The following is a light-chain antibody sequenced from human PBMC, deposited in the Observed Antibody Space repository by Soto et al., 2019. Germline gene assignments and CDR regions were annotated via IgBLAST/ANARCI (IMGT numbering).Light chain of an antibody. J-gene: IGKJ2*01. Sequence: EIVLTQSPGTLSLSPGERATLSCRASQSVSSSYLAWYQQKPGQAPRLLIYGASSRATGIPDRFSGSGSGTDFTLTISRLEPEDFAVYYCQLYSGSPMYTFGQGTRLDVK. CDR1: QSVSSSY. CDR2: GAS. CDR3: QLYSGSPMYT. V-gene: IGKV3-20*01.